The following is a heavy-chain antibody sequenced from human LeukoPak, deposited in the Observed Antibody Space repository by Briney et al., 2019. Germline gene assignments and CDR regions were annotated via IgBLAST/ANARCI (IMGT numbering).Heavy chain of an antibody. Sequence: GGSLRLSCAASGFTFSSYAMSWVRQAPGKGPEWVSAISGSGENTNYADSVKGRFTMSRDNSKNTLYLQMNSLRAEDTAVYYCAKEPDYDFWSGSYFHHWGQGTLVTVSS. V-gene: IGHV3-23*01. J-gene: IGHJ1*01. CDR2: ISGSGENT. CDR1: GFTFSSYA. CDR3: AKEPDYDFWSGSYFHH. D-gene: IGHD3-3*01.